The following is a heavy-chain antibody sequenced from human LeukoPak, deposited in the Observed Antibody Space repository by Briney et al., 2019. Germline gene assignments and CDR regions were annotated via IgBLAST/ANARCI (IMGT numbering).Heavy chain of an antibody. CDR2: IIPIFGTA. CDR1: GGTFSSYG. Sequence: GASVKVSCKASGGTFSSYGISWVRQAPGQGLEWMGGIIPIFGTANYAQKFQGRVTITADESTSTAYMELSSLRSEDTAVYYCAIPDSSGWYYFDYWGQGTLVTVSS. J-gene: IGHJ4*02. D-gene: IGHD6-19*01. V-gene: IGHV1-69*13. CDR3: AIPDSSGWYYFDY.